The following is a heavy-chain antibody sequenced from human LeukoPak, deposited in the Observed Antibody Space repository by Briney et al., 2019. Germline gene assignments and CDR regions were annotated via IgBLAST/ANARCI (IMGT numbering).Heavy chain of an antibody. D-gene: IGHD6-19*01. V-gene: IGHV1-24*01. CDR2: FDPEDGET. CDR3: ARGGYSSGWGTGYYYYYMDV. Sequence: ASVKVSCKVSGYTLTELSMHWVRQAPGKGLEWMGGFDPEDGETIYAQKFQDRVTMTEDTFRDTAYMELSSLRSDDTAVYYCARGGYSSGWGTGYYYYYMDVWGKGTTVTVSS. CDR1: GYTLTELS. J-gene: IGHJ6*03.